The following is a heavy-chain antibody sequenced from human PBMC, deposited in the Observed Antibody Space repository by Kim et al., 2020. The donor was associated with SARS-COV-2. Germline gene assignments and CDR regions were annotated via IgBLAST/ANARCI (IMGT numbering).Heavy chain of an antibody. D-gene: IGHD3-3*01. V-gene: IGHV3-74*01. Sequence: GGSLRLSCAASGFTFSSYWMHWVRQAPGKGLVWVSRINSDGSSTSYADSVKGRFTISRDNAKNTLYLQMNSLRAEDTAVYYCARERGYDFWSSYYHYYGMDVWGQGTTFTVSS. CDR3: ARERGYDFWSSYYHYYGMDV. CDR1: GFTFSSYW. CDR2: INSDGSST. J-gene: IGHJ6*02.